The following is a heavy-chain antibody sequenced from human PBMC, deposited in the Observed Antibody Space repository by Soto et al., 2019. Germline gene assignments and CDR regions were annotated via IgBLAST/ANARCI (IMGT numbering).Heavy chain of an antibody. CDR3: ARVYHGGWFDP. CDR1: GGTFSSYT. J-gene: IGHJ5*02. CDR2: IIPMFGTI. V-gene: IGHV1-69*15. Sequence: QVHLVQSGAEVKKPGSSVKVSCKASGGTFSSYTIGWVRQAPGQGLEWMGKIIPMFGTIDYAQKFQGRVTITADESTTTAYMELSSLTSEDTAVYYCARVYHGGWFDPLGHGTLVTVSS. D-gene: IGHD2-8*01.